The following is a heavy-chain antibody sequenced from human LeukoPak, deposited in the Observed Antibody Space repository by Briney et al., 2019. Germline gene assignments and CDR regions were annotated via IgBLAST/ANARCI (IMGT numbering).Heavy chain of an antibody. Sequence: ASVKVSCKASGGTLNNYLISWVRQAPGQGLEWIGGIIPSFGTANYAQKFQGRVTITADGSTSTAYMEVRSLTSEDAAVYYCARSPAVGFGDLLSIKYYYYHMDVWGKGTTVIVSS. J-gene: IGHJ6*04. CDR2: IIPSFGTA. V-gene: IGHV1-69*13. CDR1: GGTLNNYL. CDR3: ARSPAVGFGDLLSIKYYYYHMDV. D-gene: IGHD3-10*01.